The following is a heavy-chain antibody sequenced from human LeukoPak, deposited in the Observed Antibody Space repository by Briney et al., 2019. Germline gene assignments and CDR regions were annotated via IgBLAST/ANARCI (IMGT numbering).Heavy chain of an antibody. J-gene: IGHJ4*02. D-gene: IGHD3-22*01. V-gene: IGHV4-61*02. CDR1: GGSISSGSYC. CDR3: ARVSIGGYYDSSGYYYFDY. Sequence: SETLSLTCTVSGGSISSGSYCWSWIRQPAGKGLEWIGRIYTSGSTNYNPSLKSRVTISVDTSKNQFSLKLSSVTAADTAVYYCARVSIGGYYDSSGYYYFDYWGQGTLVTVSS. CDR2: IYTSGST.